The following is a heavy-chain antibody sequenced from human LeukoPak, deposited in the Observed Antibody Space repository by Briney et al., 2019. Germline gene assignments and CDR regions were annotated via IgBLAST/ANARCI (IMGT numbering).Heavy chain of an antibody. CDR1: GGAITSGNYY. D-gene: IGHD5-12*01. CDR3: ARGGDAAPFDF. Sequence: SENLSLTCTVSGGAITSGNYYWSWIRQPAGKGLEWIGRIYTSGSTNYNPSLKSRVTISGDTFKNQFSLKLNSVTAADTAVYYCARGGDAAPFDFWGQGTLVTVSS. J-gene: IGHJ4*02. CDR2: IYTSGST. V-gene: IGHV4-61*02.